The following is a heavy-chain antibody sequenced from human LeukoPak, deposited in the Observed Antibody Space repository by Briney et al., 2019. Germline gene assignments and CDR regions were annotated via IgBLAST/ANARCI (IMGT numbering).Heavy chain of an antibody. CDR2: IYYSGNT. CDR3: ARLFSSGWHNVDY. D-gene: IGHD6-19*01. J-gene: IGHJ4*02. Sequence: PSKTLSLTCTVSGVSISGYYWSWIRQPPGKGLEWLGYIYYSGNTNYNPSLKSRVTISVDTSKNQFSLNLSSVTAADTAVYYCARLFSSGWHNVDYWGQGSLVTVSS. V-gene: IGHV4-59*08. CDR1: GVSISGYY.